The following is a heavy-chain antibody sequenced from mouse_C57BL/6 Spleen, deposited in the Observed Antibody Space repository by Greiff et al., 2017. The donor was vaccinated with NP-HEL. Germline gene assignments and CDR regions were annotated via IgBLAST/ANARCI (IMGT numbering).Heavy chain of an antibody. D-gene: IGHD1-1*01. J-gene: IGHJ3*01. CDR1: GYTFTSYW. CDR2: IYPGSGST. Sequence: QVQLQQPGAELVKPGASVTMSCKASGYTFTSYWITWVKQRPGQGLEWIGDIYPGSGSTNYNEKFKGKATLTVDTSSSTAYMQLSSLTSEDSAVYYCAREGAHYYGSSYGFAYWGKGTLVTVSA. CDR3: AREGAHYYGSSYGFAY. V-gene: IGHV1-55*01.